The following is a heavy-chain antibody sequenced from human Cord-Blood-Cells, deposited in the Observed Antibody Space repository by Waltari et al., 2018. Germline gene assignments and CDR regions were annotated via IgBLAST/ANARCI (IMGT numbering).Heavy chain of an antibody. CDR1: GFTFSSYA. J-gene: IGHJ4*02. CDR2: ISCSGGST. Sequence: EVQLLESGGGLVQPGGSLRLSCAASGFTFSSYAMRWVRQAPGKGLEWVSAISCSGGSTYYADSVNGRFTISRDNSKNTLYLQMNSLRAEDTAVYYCAKGAYRGSYYKVDYWGQGTLVTVSS. V-gene: IGHV3-23*01. D-gene: IGHD3-10*01. CDR3: AKGAYRGSYYKVDY.